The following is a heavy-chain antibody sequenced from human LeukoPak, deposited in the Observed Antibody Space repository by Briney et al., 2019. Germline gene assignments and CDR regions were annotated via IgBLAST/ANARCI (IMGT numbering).Heavy chain of an antibody. CDR2: IRYDGSNK. J-gene: IGHJ4*02. Sequence: PGGSLRLSCAASGFTFSSYGMHWVRQAPGEGLEWVAFIRYDGSNKYYADSVKGRFTISRDNSKNTLYLQMNSLRAEDTAVYYCARDLWAGGDFDYWGQGTLVTVSS. D-gene: IGHD3/OR15-3a*01. CDR3: ARDLWAGGDFDY. V-gene: IGHV3-30*02. CDR1: GFTFSSYG.